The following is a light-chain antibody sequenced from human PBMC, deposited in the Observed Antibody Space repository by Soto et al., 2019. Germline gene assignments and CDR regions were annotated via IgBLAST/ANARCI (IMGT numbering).Light chain of an antibody. J-gene: IGKJ1*01. V-gene: IGKV3-15*01. CDR2: GAS. CDR1: QSISSN. Sequence: EILMTQSPATLSLSPGERATLSCRASQSISSNLAWYQQKPGQAPRLLIYGASTRAPDIPARFSGSGSGTEFTLTISSLQSADFEVYYCQQYNNSLRTFGQGTKVDIK. CDR3: QQYNNSLRT.